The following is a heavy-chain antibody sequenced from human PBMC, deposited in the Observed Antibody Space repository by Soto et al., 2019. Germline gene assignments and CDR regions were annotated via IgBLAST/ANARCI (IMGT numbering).Heavy chain of an antibody. D-gene: IGHD6-13*01. CDR2: IDYSGST. V-gene: IGHV4-31*03. CDR1: GGSISSGGYY. Sequence: QVQLQESGPGLVKPSQTLSLTCTVSGGSISSGGYYWSWIRQHPGKGLEWIGYIDYSGSTYYNPSLKSRVTISVDTSKNQFSLKLSSVTAADTAVYYCAREDSSNWTRWFDPWGQGTLVTVSS. J-gene: IGHJ5*02. CDR3: AREDSSNWTRWFDP.